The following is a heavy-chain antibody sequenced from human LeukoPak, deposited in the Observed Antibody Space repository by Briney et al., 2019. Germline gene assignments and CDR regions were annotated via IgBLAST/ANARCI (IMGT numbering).Heavy chain of an antibody. CDR1: GFTFGDYA. Sequence: GGSLRLSCTASGFTFGDYAMSWVRQAPGKGLEWVGFIRSKAYGGTTEYAASVKGRFTISRDDSKSIAYLQMNSLKTEETAVYYCTRPSYSGYDQRPIDYWGQGTLVTVSS. CDR3: TRPSYSGYDQRPIDY. D-gene: IGHD5-12*01. V-gene: IGHV3-49*04. J-gene: IGHJ4*02. CDR2: IRSKAYGGTT.